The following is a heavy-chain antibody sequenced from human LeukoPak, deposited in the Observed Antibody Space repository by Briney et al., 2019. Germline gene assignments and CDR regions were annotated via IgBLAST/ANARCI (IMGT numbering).Heavy chain of an antibody. CDR3: ARVTYGSGTYGAFDY. CDR2: IYKSAIT. V-gene: IGHV3-53*01. Sequence: GGSLRLSCAASGFTVSSNYMTWVRQAPGKGLEWVSVIYKSAITYYADTVRGRFTISRDNSKNTLYLQMNSLRAEDTAVYYCARVTYGSGTYGAFDYWGQGTLVTASS. J-gene: IGHJ4*02. D-gene: IGHD3-10*01. CDR1: GFTVSSNY.